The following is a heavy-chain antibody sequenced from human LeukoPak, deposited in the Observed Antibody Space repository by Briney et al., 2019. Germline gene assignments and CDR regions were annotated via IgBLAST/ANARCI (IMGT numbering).Heavy chain of an antibody. V-gene: IGHV1-8*01. CDR3: ARGSTVDTVATPLKY. Sequence: ASVNVSCKASGYTFTSYDINWVRQAPGQGLEWMGWMNPNSGNTGYAQKFQGRVTMTRSTSISTAYMELSSLRSEDTAVYYCARGSTVDTVATPLKYWGPGTLVTVSS. CDR1: GYTFTSYD. D-gene: IGHD5-12*01. CDR2: MNPNSGNT. J-gene: IGHJ4*02.